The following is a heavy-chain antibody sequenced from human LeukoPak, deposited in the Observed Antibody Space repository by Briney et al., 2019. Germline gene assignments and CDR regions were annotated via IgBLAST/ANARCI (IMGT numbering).Heavy chain of an antibody. V-gene: IGHV3-23*01. CDR2: ISGSGGST. CDR1: GFAFSSYA. CDR3: AKVSPILGSSAERY. Sequence: GGSLRLSCAASGFAFSSYAMSWVRQAPGKGLEWVSAISGSGGSTYYADSVKGRFTISRDNSKNTLYLQMNSLRAEDTAVYYCAKVSPILGSSAERYWGQGTLVTVSS. D-gene: IGHD6-25*01. J-gene: IGHJ4*02.